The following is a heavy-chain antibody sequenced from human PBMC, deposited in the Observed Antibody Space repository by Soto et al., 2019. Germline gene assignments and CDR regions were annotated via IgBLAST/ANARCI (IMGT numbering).Heavy chain of an antibody. CDR3: ASRFCVAAACYRASYRVCDY. V-gene: IGHV3-7*01. Sequence: EVQMVESGGGLVQPGGSLRLSCAASGFSFSGYWLSWVRQAPGKGLEWVANIKQDGSESYYLDSVRGRFTTSRDDAKNSLFLQMNSLRVEDTAVYYCASRFCVAAACYRASYRVCDYWGQGTLVSVSS. CDR2: IKQDGSES. J-gene: IGHJ4*02. CDR1: GFSFSGYW. D-gene: IGHD2-2*01.